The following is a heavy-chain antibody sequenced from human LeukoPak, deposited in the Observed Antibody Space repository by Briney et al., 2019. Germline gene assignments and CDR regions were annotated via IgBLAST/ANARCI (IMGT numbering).Heavy chain of an antibody. J-gene: IGHJ4*02. V-gene: IGHV4-59*01. CDR3: VRGGYGSFDY. CDR2: IYYSGST. D-gene: IGHD6-13*01. CDR1: GGSISSYY. Sequence: SETLSLTCTVSGGSISSYYWSWIRQPPGKGLEWIGYIYYSGSTNYNPSLKSRVTISVDTSKNQFSLKLSSVTAADTAVYYCVRGGYGSFDYWGQGTLVTVSS.